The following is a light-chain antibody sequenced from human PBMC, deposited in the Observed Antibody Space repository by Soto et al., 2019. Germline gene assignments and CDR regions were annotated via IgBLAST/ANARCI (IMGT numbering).Light chain of an antibody. Sequence: DIQMTQSPSSLSASVGDRVTITCRASQSISSYLTWYQQKPGKAPKLLIYAASSLQSGVPSRFSGSGSGTDFTLTISSLHPEDFATYYCQQSYSTLSITFRQGTRLEIK. J-gene: IGKJ5*01. V-gene: IGKV1-39*01. CDR2: AAS. CDR1: QSISSY. CDR3: QQSYSTLSIT.